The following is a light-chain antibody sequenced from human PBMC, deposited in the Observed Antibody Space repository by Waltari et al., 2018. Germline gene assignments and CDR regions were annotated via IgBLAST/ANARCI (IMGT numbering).Light chain of an antibody. J-gene: IGLJ3*02. Sequence: QTVLTQEPSLSVSPGGTVTLTCALSSGSVSSTSYATWYQQTPGRPPRTLVYKGNGRSSGVPDRFSGSILGNKAALTITGAQADDDSDYYCSMYMGSGIWVFGGGTKLTVL. CDR1: SGSVSSTSY. V-gene: IGLV8-61*01. CDR2: KGN. CDR3: SMYMGSGIWV.